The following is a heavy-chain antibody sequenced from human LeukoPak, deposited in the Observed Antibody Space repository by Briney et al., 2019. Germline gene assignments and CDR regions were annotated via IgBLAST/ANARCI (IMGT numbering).Heavy chain of an antibody. CDR3: ARDPYYYDSSGYHDAFDI. CDR1: GFTFSSYS. CDR2: IKQEGSET. Sequence: GGSLRLSCAASGFTFSSYSMSWVRQAPGKGLEWVAYIKQEGSETNYVDSVKGRFTISRDNAKNTLYLQMNSLRAEDTAVYYCARDPYYYDSSGYHDAFDIWGQGTMVTVSS. V-gene: IGHV3-7*01. J-gene: IGHJ3*02. D-gene: IGHD3-22*01.